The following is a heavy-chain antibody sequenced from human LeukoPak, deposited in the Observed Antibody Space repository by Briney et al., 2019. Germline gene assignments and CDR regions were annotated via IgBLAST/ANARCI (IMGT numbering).Heavy chain of an antibody. D-gene: IGHD5-24*01. CDR2: IYSGGST. CDR3: ASSNGYSLFDY. V-gene: IGHV3-53*01. J-gene: IGHJ4*02. CDR1: GFTFSSYW. Sequence: GGSLRLSCAASGFTFSSYWMHWVRQAPGKGLEWVSVIYSGGSTYYADSVKGRFTISRDNSKNTLYLQMNSLRAEDTAVYYCASSNGYSLFDYWGQGTLVTVSS.